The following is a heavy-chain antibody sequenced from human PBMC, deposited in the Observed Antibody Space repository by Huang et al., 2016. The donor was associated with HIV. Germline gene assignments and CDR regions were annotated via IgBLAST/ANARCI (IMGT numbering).Heavy chain of an antibody. Sequence: QVQLVQSGAEVKKPGASVKVSCKASGYIFIGYYIQWVRQAPGQGLEWRGRINQNSGVTKYAEKFQGRVTMTKDTSIDTAYMELRSLRSADTAVYYCARSPLLGESSSALEFWGQGTLAIVSS. D-gene: IGHD3-16*01. CDR2: INQNSGVT. V-gene: IGHV1-2*06. CDR3: ARSPLLGESSSALEF. J-gene: IGHJ4*02. CDR1: GYIFIGYY.